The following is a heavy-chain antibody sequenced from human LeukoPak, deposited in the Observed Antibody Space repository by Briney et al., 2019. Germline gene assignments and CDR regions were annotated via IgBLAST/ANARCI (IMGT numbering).Heavy chain of an antibody. D-gene: IGHD4-17*01. CDR2: VYYTGST. CDR3: ARETTDYGGRLFDY. V-gene: IGHV4-59*12. Sequence: PSETLSLTCTVSGGSISSNYWSWVRQPPGKGLEWGGYVYYTGSTHYNPSLKSRATISVDTSKNQFSLKLSSVTAADTAVYYCARETTDYGGRLFDYWGQGTLVTVPS. CDR1: GGSISSNY. J-gene: IGHJ4*02.